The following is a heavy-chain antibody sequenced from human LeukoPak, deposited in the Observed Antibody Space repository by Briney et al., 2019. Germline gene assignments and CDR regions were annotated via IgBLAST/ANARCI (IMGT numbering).Heavy chain of an antibody. V-gene: IGHV4-4*07. CDR3: ARVSSRDGYNYYFDY. CDR2: IYTSGST. D-gene: IGHD5-24*01. J-gene: IGHJ4*02. Sequence: SETLSLTCTVSGGSISSYFWSWIRQPAGKGLEWIGRIYTSGSTNYNPSLKSRVTMSVDTSKNQFSLKLSSVTAADTAVYYCARVSSRDGYNYYFDYWGQGTLVTVSS. CDR1: GGSISSYF.